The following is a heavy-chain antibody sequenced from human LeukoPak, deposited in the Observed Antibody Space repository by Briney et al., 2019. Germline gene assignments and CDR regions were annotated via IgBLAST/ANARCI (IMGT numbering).Heavy chain of an antibody. Sequence: SETLSLTCTVSGGSVRSSRPYWGWICQSRGKGLEWIGSVYYVGNAYYRPSLLSRATISIDTSKTPISLRLTSVTATDTGIYYCATHDEGSYFETWGQGALVTVSS. J-gene: IGHJ5*02. CDR1: GGSVRSSRPY. CDR3: ATHDEGSYFET. D-gene: IGHD3-10*01. CDR2: VYYVGNA. V-gene: IGHV4-39*02.